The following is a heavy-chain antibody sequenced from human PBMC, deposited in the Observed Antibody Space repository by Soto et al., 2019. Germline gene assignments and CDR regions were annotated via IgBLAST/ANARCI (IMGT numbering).Heavy chain of an antibody. CDR3: ARERTYFGDY. Sequence: GASVKVSCKASGYTFTSYDINWVRQATGQGLEWMGWMNPNSGNTGYVQKLQGRVTMTRNTSISTAYMELSSLRSEDTAVYYCARERTYFGDYWGQGTLVTVSS. D-gene: IGHD3-9*01. CDR1: GYTFTSYD. V-gene: IGHV1-8*01. CDR2: MNPNSGNT. J-gene: IGHJ4*02.